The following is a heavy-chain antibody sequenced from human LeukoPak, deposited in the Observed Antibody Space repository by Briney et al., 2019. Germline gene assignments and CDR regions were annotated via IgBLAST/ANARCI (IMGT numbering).Heavy chain of an antibody. CDR2: IYTSGST. CDR1: GGSISSYY. D-gene: IGHD1-26*01. CDR3: ARGIRVGATIPMNY. V-gene: IGHV4-4*07. Sequence: SETLSLTCTVSGGSISSYYWSWIRQPAGKGLEWIGRIYTSGSTNYNPSLKSRVTMSVDTSKNQFSLKLSSVTAADTAVYYCARGIRVGATIPMNYWGQGTLVTVSS. J-gene: IGHJ4*02.